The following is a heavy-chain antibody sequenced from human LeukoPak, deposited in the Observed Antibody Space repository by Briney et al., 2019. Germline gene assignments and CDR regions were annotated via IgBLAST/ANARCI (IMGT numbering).Heavy chain of an antibody. CDR3: ARQGIAVAGFDY. CDR1: GGSVSSSSYY. CDR2: IYYSGST. Sequence: SETLSLTCTVSGGSVSSSSYYWGWIRQPPGKGLEWIGSIYYSGSTYYNPSLKSRVTISVDTSKNQFSLKLSSVTAADTAVYYCARQGIAVAGFDYWGQGTLVTVSS. J-gene: IGHJ4*02. V-gene: IGHV4-39*01. D-gene: IGHD6-19*01.